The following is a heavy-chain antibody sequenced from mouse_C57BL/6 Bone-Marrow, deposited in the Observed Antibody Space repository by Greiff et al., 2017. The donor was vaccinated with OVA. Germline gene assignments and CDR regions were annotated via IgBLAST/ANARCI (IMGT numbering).Heavy chain of an antibody. CDR2: FNPYNDDT. V-gene: IGHV1-47*01. CDR1: GYTFTTYP. J-gene: IGHJ1*03. CDR3: ARGTIVTPYWYFDV. D-gene: IGHD2-5*01. Sequence: QVHVKQSGAELVKPGASVKMSCKASGYTFTTYPIEWMKQNHGKSLEWIGNFNPYNDDTKYNEKFKGKATLTVEKSSSTVYLELSRLTSDDSAVYYCARGTIVTPYWYFDVWGTGTTVTVSS.